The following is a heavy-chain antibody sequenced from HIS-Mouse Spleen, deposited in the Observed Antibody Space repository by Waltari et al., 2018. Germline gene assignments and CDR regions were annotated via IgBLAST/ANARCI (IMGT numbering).Heavy chain of an antibody. CDR1: GFTFSSYW. D-gene: IGHD1-1*01. CDR2: INSDGSNT. V-gene: IGHV3-74*01. J-gene: IGHJ3*02. CDR3: ARDLELDAFDI. Sequence: EVQLVESGGGLVQPGGSLRLSCAASGFTFSSYWMHWVRQAPGKGLVWGLRINSDGSNTSYADSVKGRFTISRDNAKNTLYLQMIRLRAEDTAVYYCARDLELDAFDIWGQGTMVTVSS.